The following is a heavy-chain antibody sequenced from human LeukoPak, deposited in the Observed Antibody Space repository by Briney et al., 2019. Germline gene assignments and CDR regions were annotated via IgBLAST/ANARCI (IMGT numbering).Heavy chain of an antibody. V-gene: IGHV3-21*01. D-gene: IGHD6-6*01. CDR3: ARGSAARDFAFDI. J-gene: IGHJ3*02. Sequence: GGSLRLSCAASGFTFSSYSMNWVRQAPGKGLEWVSSIGSSSSYIYYADSVKGRFTISRDNAKNSLYLQMNSLRAEDTAVYYCARGSAARDFAFDIWGQGTMVTVSS. CDR2: IGSSSSYI. CDR1: GFTFSSYS.